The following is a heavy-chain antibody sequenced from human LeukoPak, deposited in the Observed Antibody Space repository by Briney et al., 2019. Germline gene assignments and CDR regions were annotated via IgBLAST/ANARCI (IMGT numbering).Heavy chain of an antibody. V-gene: IGHV3-30*18. J-gene: IGHJ4*02. CDR3: AKDRYSFGTYYFDN. D-gene: IGHD5-18*01. CDR2: ISYDGSNK. CDR1: GFTFSSYA. Sequence: GGSLRLSCAASGFTFSSYAMHWVRQAPGKGLEWVASISYDGSNKYYADSVKGRFTISRDNSKNTLYLQMNSLRAEDTAVYYCAKDRYSFGTYYFDNWGQGTLVTVSS.